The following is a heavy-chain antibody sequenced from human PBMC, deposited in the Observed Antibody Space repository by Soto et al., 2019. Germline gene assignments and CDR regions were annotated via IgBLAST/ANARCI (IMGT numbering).Heavy chain of an antibody. D-gene: IGHD3-22*01. CDR1: GGTFSSYA. V-gene: IGHV1-69*12. Sequence: QVQLVQSGAEVKKPGSSVKVSCKASGGTFSSYAISWVRQAPGQGLEWMGGIIPIFGTANYAQKFQGRVTITADESTSTAYMELGSLRSEDTAVYYCARGSDYDSSCYYYSWFDPWGQGTLVTVSS. CDR2: IIPIFGTA. J-gene: IGHJ5*02. CDR3: ARGSDYDSSCYYYSWFDP.